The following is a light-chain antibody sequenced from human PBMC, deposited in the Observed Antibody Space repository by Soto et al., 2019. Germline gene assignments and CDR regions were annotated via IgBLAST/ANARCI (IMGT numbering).Light chain of an antibody. Sequence: DIQMTQSPSTLSASVGDRVTITCRASQSISAWLAWYQQKPGKAPNLLIYDVSTLDSGVPSRFSGSASGTEFTLTIRSLESDDFATYYCQQYHRYSTFGQGTKVDIK. V-gene: IGKV1-5*01. CDR2: DVS. J-gene: IGKJ1*01. CDR1: QSISAW. CDR3: QQYHRYST.